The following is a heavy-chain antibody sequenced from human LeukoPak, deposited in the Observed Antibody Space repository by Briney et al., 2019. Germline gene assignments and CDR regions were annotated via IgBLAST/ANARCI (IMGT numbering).Heavy chain of an antibody. J-gene: IGHJ3*02. CDR1: GFTFSGSV. D-gene: IGHD2-2*01. CDR2: IRSKRNNYAT. V-gene: IGHV3-73*01. Sequence: GGSLRLSCAASGFTFSGSVMHWVRQAAGKGLEWVGRIRSKRNNYATAYAASVKGRFTISRDDLKNIVYLHMDSLKTEDTALYYCSRLEDTSPIEVALDIWGQGTVVTVSS. CDR3: SRLEDTSPIEVALDI.